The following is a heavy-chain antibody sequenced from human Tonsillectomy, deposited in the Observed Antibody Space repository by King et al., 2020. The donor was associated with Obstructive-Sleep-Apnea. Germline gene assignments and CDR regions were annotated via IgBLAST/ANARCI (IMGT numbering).Heavy chain of an antibody. Sequence: VQLQESGPGLVKPSETLSLTCTVSGGSISSYYWSWIRQPPGKGLEWIGYIFWSGSTNFNPSLKSRVTMSVDTSKNQVSLKLSSVTAADTAVYYCARDRWFSGSSWFDPWGQGTLVSVSS. D-gene: IGHD6-25*01. CDR3: ARDRWFSGSSWFDP. J-gene: IGHJ5*02. V-gene: IGHV4-59*01. CDR2: IFWSGST. CDR1: GGSISSYY.